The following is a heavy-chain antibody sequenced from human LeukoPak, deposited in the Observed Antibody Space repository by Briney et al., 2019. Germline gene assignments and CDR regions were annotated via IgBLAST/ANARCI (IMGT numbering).Heavy chain of an antibody. CDR2: IIGSGGST. V-gene: IGHV3-23*01. CDR1: GFTFSNYA. Sequence: GGSLRLSCAASGFTFSNYAMSWVRQAPGKGLEWVSAIIGSGGSTYYAGSVKGRFTISRDNSKNTLYLQMNSLRVEDTAVYYCAKDKSPYSGSYQDYWGQGTLVTVSS. J-gene: IGHJ4*02. D-gene: IGHD1-26*01. CDR3: AKDKSPYSGSYQDY.